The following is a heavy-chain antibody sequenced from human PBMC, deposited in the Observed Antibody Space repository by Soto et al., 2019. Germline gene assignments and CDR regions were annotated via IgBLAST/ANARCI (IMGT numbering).Heavy chain of an antibody. CDR2: MYYTGVT. Sequence: SETLSLTCSVSGGSVRSGNHFWNWIRQPPGRGLEWLGYMYYTGVTNYNPSLKSRVSMSVDTSKNQFSLKLSSVTAADTAVYYCARGPFHYYGSGSYLNWFDPWGQGTLVTVSS. CDR3: ARGPFHYYGSGSYLNWFDP. CDR1: GGSVRSGNHF. J-gene: IGHJ5*02. D-gene: IGHD3-10*01. V-gene: IGHV4-61*01.